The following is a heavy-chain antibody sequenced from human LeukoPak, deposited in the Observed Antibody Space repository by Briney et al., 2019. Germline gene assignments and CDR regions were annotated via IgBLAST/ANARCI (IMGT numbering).Heavy chain of an antibody. CDR1: GFAFNNAW. CDR3: ARDWYHAFDF. D-gene: IGHD3-9*01. Sequence: AGGSLRLSCAASGFAFNNAWMSWVRQAPGKGLEWVGRIKSKSYGGAADYAAPVKGRFTISRDDSKNMVYLQLNSLKTEDTGVYYCARDWYHAFDFWGQGTMVTVSS. V-gene: IGHV3-15*01. CDR2: IKSKSYGGAA. J-gene: IGHJ3*01.